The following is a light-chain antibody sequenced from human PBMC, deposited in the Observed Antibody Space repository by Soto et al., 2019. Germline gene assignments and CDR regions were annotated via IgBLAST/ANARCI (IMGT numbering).Light chain of an antibody. V-gene: IGKV3-20*01. Sequence: EIVLTQSPGTLSLSPGERATLSCRASQSVSSSYLAWYQQKPGQAPRFLIYRTSNRATGIPDRFSGSGSGTDFTLTISRLEPEDFAVYWCQQYDSSPRTFGQGTKVDIK. CDR1: QSVSSSY. CDR2: RTS. CDR3: QQYDSSPRT. J-gene: IGKJ1*01.